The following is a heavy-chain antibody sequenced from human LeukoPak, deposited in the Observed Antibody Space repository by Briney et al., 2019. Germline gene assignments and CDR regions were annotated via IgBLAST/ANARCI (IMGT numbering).Heavy chain of an antibody. Sequence: GGSLRLSCAASGFTLRSNWMSWVRQAPGKGLEWVANIKQDGSHKNYADSVKGRFTISKDNAKNSLYLQMNSLRAEDTAVYYCARETPDSSGWDWGQGTLVTVSS. J-gene: IGHJ4*02. CDR3: ARETPDSSGWD. V-gene: IGHV3-7*01. CDR1: GFTLRSNW. D-gene: IGHD6-19*01. CDR2: IKQDGSHK.